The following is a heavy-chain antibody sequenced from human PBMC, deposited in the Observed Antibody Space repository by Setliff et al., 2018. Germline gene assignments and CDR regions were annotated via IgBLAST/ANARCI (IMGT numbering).Heavy chain of an antibody. CDR2: INPSGGST. D-gene: IGHD6-6*01. CDR3: AREQLVDRGFDY. Sequence: GASVKVSCKASGYTFTSYYMHWVRQAPGQGLEWMGIINPSGGSTSYAQKFQGSVTMTRDTSTSTVYMELSSLRSEDTAVYYCAREQLVDRGFDYWGQGTLVTVSS. CDR1: GYTFTSYY. V-gene: IGHV1-46*01. J-gene: IGHJ4*02.